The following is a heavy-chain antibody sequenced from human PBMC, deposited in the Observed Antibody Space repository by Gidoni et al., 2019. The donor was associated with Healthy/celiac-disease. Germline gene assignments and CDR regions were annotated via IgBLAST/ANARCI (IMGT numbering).Heavy chain of an antibody. CDR3: ARDPSDPITVLRGVVGSY. CDR2: INSDGSTT. V-gene: IGHV3-74*01. J-gene: IGHJ4*02. Sequence: VSRINSDGSTTSYADSVKGRFTISRDNAKNTLYLQMNSLRAEDTAVYYCARDPSDPITVLRGVVGSYWGQGTLVTVSS. D-gene: IGHD3-10*01.